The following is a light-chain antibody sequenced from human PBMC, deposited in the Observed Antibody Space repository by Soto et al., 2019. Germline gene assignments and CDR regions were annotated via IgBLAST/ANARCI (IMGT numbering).Light chain of an antibody. CDR2: DAS. CDR1: QSIRYNY. V-gene: IGKV3-20*01. Sequence: EFGLTQPPGTLSLSPGEGATLSCRASQSIRYNYLAWYQQRPGQAPRLLIYDASSRATGVPDRFSGSGSGTDFTLTISRLEPEDFAVYSCQQYDGSSITSGQGTRLEIK. CDR3: QQYDGSSIT. J-gene: IGKJ5*01.